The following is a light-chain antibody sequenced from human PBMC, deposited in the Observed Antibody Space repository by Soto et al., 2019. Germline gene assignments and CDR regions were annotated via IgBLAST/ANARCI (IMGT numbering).Light chain of an antibody. Sequence: EIVMTQSPDTLSVSPGERATLSCRASQNVGRNVAWYQQRPGQAPRLLIHGTSTRAADIPARFSGSVSGTEFTRTINSLLPEDFVIDYCQQYNNWSPMSTFGQGTKLEMK. CDR1: QNVGRN. CDR3: QQYNNWSPMST. V-gene: IGKV3-15*01. J-gene: IGKJ2*01. CDR2: GTS.